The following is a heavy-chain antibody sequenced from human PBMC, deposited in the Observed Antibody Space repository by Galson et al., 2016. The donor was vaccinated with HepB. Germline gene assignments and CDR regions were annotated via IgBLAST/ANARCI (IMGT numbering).Heavy chain of an antibody. V-gene: IGHV4-31*03. CDR3: VSAGGGTDYGDFSFQV. CDR2: IYYSEST. Sequence: TLSLTCTVSGGSITSGDYYWSWIRQRPGQGLEWIGYIYYSESTYYDPSLESRVTISADTSENQFSLRLSSVTAADTAVYYCVSAGGGTDYGDFSFQVWGQGTLVTVSS. D-gene: IGHD4-17*01. CDR1: GGSITSGDYY. J-gene: IGHJ1*01.